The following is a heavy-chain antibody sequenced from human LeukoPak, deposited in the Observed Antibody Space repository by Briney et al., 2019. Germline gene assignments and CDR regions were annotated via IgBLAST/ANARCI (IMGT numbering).Heavy chain of an antibody. CDR3: TTSYYYDSSGYYADAFDI. Sequence: GGSLGLSCAASGFTFSNAWMSWVRQAPGKGLEWVGRIKSKTDGGTTDYAAPVKGRFTISRDDSKNTLYLQMNSLKTEDTAVYYCTTSYYYDSSGYYADAFDIWGQGTMVTVSS. CDR2: IKSKTDGGTT. J-gene: IGHJ3*02. D-gene: IGHD3-22*01. CDR1: GFTFSNAW. V-gene: IGHV3-15*01.